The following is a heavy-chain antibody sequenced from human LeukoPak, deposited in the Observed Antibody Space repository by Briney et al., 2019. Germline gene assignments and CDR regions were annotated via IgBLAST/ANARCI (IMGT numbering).Heavy chain of an antibody. D-gene: IGHD3-10*01. CDR3: ASHYGPGPV. CDR2: IHPNGRDT. V-gene: IGHV1-2*02. CDR1: GYTFTNHH. Sequence: ASVKVSCKASGYTFTNHHIYWVRQAPGRGLEWMGWIHPNGRDTIYAQKFQGRATMTTDTSITTSYMELTSLTSDDTAVYYCASHYGPGPVWGQGTLVTVSS. J-gene: IGHJ4*02.